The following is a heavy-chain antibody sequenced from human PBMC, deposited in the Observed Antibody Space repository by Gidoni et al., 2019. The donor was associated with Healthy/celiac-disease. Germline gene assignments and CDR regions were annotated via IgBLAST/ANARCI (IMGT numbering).Heavy chain of an antibody. Sequence: QVQLQESGPGLVKPSETLSLTCTVSGGSISSYYWSWIRQPPGKGLEWIGYIYYSGSTNYNPSLKSRVTISVDTSKNQFSLKLSSVTAADTAVYYCARDSIRFLEWQTDYWGQGTLVTVSS. CDR1: GGSISSYY. V-gene: IGHV4-59*01. J-gene: IGHJ4*02. CDR3: ARDSIRFLEWQTDY. CDR2: IYYSGST. D-gene: IGHD3-3*01.